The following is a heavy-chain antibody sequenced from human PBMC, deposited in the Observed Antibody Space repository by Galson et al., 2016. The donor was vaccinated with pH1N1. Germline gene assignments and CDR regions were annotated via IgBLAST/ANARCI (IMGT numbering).Heavy chain of an antibody. Sequence: SVKVSCKASEYTFIGYYIHWMRQAPGHGLAWMGRINPNNGDTHYAQNFQGRVTMTRDTSISTAYMELNSLRSDDTAVYYCARVNTYDSSGYYPFDYWGQGTQVTFSS. CDR3: ARVNTYDSSGYYPFDY. D-gene: IGHD3-22*01. CDR1: EYTFIGYY. CDR2: INPNNGDT. V-gene: IGHV1-2*06. J-gene: IGHJ4*02.